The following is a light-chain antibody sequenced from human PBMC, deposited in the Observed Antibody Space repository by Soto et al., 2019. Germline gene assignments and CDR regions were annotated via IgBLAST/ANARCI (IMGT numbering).Light chain of an antibody. CDR3: HQRQSWPRT. CDR2: QTS. J-gene: IGKJ1*01. Sequence: EVVLKQSPATVSLSQGERATLSCRASQRISGYLGWYQQKPGQAPRLLIYQTSLRAAGIPARFSASGSGTDFTLTISDVQPEDFALYYCHQRQSWPRTFGQGTKVDNK. V-gene: IGKV3-11*01. CDR1: QRISGY.